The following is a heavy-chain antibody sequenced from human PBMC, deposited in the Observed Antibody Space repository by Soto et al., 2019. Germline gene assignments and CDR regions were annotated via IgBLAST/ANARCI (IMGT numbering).Heavy chain of an antibody. Sequence: GGSLRLSCAASGFTFDDYAMHWVRQAPGKGLEWVSGISWNSGSIGYADSVKGRFTISRDNAKNSLYLQMNSLRAEDTALYYCAKDYTNGVPYYYYMDVWGKGTTVTVSS. V-gene: IGHV3-9*01. CDR1: GFTFDDYA. CDR3: AKDYTNGVPYYYYMDV. D-gene: IGHD2-8*01. J-gene: IGHJ6*03. CDR2: ISWNSGSI.